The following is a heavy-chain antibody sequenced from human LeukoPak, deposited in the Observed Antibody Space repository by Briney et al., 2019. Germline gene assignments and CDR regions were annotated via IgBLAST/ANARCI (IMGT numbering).Heavy chain of an antibody. CDR2: ISSSGSTI. CDR1: GFTFSDYY. CDR3: ARDLPYDYVWGSYRSDY. V-gene: IGHV3-11*01. J-gene: IGHJ4*02. D-gene: IGHD3-16*02. Sequence: GGSLRLSCAASGFTFSDYYMSWIRQAPGKGLEWVSYISSSGSTIYYADSVKGRFTISRDNAKNSLYLQMSSLRAEDTAVYYCARDLPYDYVWGSYRSDYWGQGTLVTVSS.